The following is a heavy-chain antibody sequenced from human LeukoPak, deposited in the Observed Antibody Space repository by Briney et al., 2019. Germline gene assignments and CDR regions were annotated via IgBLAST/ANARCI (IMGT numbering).Heavy chain of an antibody. CDR2: ISYDGSNK. J-gene: IGHJ4*02. D-gene: IGHD1/OR15-1a*01. CDR1: GFTFSSYG. V-gene: IGHV3-30*03. Sequence: GGSLRLSCAASGFTFSSYGMHWVRQAPGKGLEWVAVISYDGSNKYYADSVKGRFTVSRDNSNNTLYLQLNSLRAEDTAVYYCAREKQGSLFDYWGQGTLVTVSS. CDR3: AREKQGSLFDY.